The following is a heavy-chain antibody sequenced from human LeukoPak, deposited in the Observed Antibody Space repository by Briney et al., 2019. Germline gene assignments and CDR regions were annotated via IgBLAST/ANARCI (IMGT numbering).Heavy chain of an antibody. V-gene: IGHV5-51*03. CDR1: GYSFTSYW. J-gene: IGHJ5*02. CDR3: ARKVVPAAEYGKNWFDP. D-gene: IGHD2-2*01. Sequence: GESLKISCKGSGYSFTSYWIGWVRQMPGKGLEWMGIIYPGDSDTGYSPSFQGQVTISADKSISTAYLQWSSLKASDTAMYYCARKVVPAAEYGKNWFDPWGQGTLVTVSS. CDR2: IYPGDSDT.